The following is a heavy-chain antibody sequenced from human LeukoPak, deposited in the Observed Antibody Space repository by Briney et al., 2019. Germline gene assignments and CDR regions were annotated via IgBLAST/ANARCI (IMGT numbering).Heavy chain of an antibody. J-gene: IGHJ4*02. D-gene: IGHD4-11*01. CDR3: ARASDYSSNDY. CDR1: GYTFIIYY. V-gene: IGHV1-46*01. Sequence: GASVKVSFKASGYTFIIYYMHWVRQASGQGGEGMGIINSSGGRKSKAQKFQGRVTITRDKATSTVYMELSSLRSEDTGVYYCARASDYSSNDYWGQGTLVIVSS. CDR2: INSSGGRK.